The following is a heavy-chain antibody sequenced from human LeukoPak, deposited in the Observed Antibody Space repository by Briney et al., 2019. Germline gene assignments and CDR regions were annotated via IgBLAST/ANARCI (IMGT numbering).Heavy chain of an antibody. D-gene: IGHD3-10*01. J-gene: IGHJ5*02. CDR1: GGTFSSYA. Sequence: GASVKVSCEASGGTFSSYAISWVRQAPGQGLEWMGGIIPIFGTANYAQKFQGRVTITADESTSTAYMELSSLRSEDTAVYYCARGSDTMVRGVINWFDPWGQGTLVTVSS. V-gene: IGHV1-69*13. CDR2: IIPIFGTA. CDR3: ARGSDTMVRGVINWFDP.